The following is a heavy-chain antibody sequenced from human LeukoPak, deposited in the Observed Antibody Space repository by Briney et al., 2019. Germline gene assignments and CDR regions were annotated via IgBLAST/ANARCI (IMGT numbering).Heavy chain of an antibody. Sequence: SETLFLTCTVSGGSISSYYWSWIRQPPGKGLEWIGYIYYSGSTNYNPSLKSRVTISVDTSKNQFSLKLSSVTAADTAVYYCARGNGYYDFWSGYYSSVNYYYYMDVWGKGTTVTVSS. D-gene: IGHD3-3*01. V-gene: IGHV4-59*01. CDR2: IYYSGST. CDR1: GGSISSYY. CDR3: ARGNGYYDFWSGYYSSVNYYYYMDV. J-gene: IGHJ6*03.